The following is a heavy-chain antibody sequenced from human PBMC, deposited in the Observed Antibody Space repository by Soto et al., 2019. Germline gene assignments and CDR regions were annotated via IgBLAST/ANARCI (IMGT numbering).Heavy chain of an antibody. V-gene: IGHV4-30-2*01. CDR1: GGSISSGGYS. CDR2: IHHSGST. J-gene: IGHJ5*02. Sequence: QLQLQESGSGLVKPSQTLSLTCVVSGGSISSGGYSWSWIRQPPGKGLEWIGYIHHSGSTYHNPSLKSRFTISEERSKNQFSLNLSSVAAADTAVYYCARVNYYASGNYDECWFDPSGQGTLVIVSS. D-gene: IGHD3-10*01. CDR3: ARVNYYASGNYDECWFDP.